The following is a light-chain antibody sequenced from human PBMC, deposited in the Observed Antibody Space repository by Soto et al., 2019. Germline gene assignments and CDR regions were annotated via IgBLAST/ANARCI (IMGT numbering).Light chain of an antibody. J-gene: IGKJ1*01. V-gene: IGKV1-5*01. CDR2: DAY. CDR3: QQYNSYSLT. Sequence: EIQMTQSPSTLSAAVGDRSTITCLASQSISTWLAWYQQKPGKAPNLLIYDAYNLESGVPSRFSGSGSGTEFTLTISSLQPDDFATYYCQQYNSYSLTFGQGTQVEIK. CDR1: QSISTW.